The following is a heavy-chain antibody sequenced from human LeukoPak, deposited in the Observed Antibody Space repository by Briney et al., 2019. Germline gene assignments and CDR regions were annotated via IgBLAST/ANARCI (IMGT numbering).Heavy chain of an antibody. CDR2: INPNSGGT. J-gene: IGHJ6*03. Sequence: ASVKVSCKASGYTFTGYYMHWVRQAPGQGLEWMGWINPNSGGTNYAQKFQGRVTMTRDTSISTAYMELSRLRSDDTAVYYCARAGQRRAPGPIVVVTKRVPHMDVWGKGTTVTVSS. CDR3: ARAGQRRAPGPIVVVTKRVPHMDV. CDR1: GYTFTGYY. V-gene: IGHV1-2*02. D-gene: IGHD3-22*01.